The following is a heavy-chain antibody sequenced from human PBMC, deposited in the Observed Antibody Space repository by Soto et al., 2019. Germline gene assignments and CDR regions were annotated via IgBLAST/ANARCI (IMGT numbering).Heavy chain of an antibody. CDR1: GFTFSSYG. D-gene: IGHD6-19*01. Sequence: QVQLVESGGGVVQPGRSLRLSCAASGFTFSSYGMHWVRQAPGKGLEWVAVISYDGSNKYYADSVKGRFTISRDNSKNTLYLQMNSLRAEDTAVYYCALPGVVAGTLFGNYWGQGTLVTVSS. CDR3: ALPGVVAGTLFGNY. CDR2: ISYDGSNK. J-gene: IGHJ4*02. V-gene: IGHV3-30*03.